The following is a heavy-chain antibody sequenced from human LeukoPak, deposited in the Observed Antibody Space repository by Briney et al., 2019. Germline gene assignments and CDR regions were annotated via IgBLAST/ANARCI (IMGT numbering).Heavy chain of an antibody. Sequence: GGSLRLSCTASGFTFGDYAMSWVRQAPGKGLEWVGFIRSKAYGGTTEYAASVKGRFTISRDDSKSIAYLQMNSLKTEDTAVYYCTRDGRGYYDSSGYYSRFDYWGQGTLVTVSS. D-gene: IGHD3-22*01. CDR2: IRSKAYGGTT. J-gene: IGHJ4*02. V-gene: IGHV3-49*04. CDR3: TRDGRGYYDSSGYYSRFDY. CDR1: GFTFGDYA.